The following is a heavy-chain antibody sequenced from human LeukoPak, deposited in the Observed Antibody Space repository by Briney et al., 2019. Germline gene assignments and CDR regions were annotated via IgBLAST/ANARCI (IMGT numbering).Heavy chain of an antibody. J-gene: IGHJ4*02. CDR3: ARVSSGYYYMFDY. D-gene: IGHD3-22*01. V-gene: IGHV1-2*06. Sequence: ASVKVSCKASGYTFTSYDINRVRQAPGQGLEWMGRINPNSGGTNYAQKFQGRVTMTRDTSISTAYMELSRLRSDDTAVYYCARVSSGYYYMFDYWGQGTLVTVSS. CDR2: INPNSGGT. CDR1: GYTFTSYD.